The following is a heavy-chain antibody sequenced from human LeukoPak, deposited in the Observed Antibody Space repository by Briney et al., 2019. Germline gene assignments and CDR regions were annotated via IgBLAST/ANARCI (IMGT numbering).Heavy chain of an antibody. CDR2: ISISGSTI. V-gene: IGHV3-11*04. Sequence: GGSLRLSCAASGFTFSDYYMSWMRQAPGKGLEWGSYISISGSTIYYADSVKGRFTISSDNAKNSLYLQMNSLRAEDTAVYYCAGGEGYDFWSGYYTDYWGQGTLVTVSS. J-gene: IGHJ4*02. D-gene: IGHD3-3*01. CDR1: GFTFSDYY. CDR3: AGGEGYDFWSGYYTDY.